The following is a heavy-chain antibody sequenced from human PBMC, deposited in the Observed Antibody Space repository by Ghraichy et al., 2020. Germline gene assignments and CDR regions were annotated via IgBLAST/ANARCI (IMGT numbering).Heavy chain of an antibody. V-gene: IGHV4-39*01. CDR1: GGSISSSYY. CDR3: ARRLSGAEHGTHKLDY. Sequence: SETLSLTCIVSGGSISSSYYWGWIRQPPGKGLEWIGSIYYSGSTYYNSSLKSRVTISVDTSKNQFSLKLSSVTAADTAVYYCARRLSGAEHGTHKLDYWGQGTLVTVSS. J-gene: IGHJ4*02. CDR2: IYYSGST. D-gene: IGHD2-15*01.